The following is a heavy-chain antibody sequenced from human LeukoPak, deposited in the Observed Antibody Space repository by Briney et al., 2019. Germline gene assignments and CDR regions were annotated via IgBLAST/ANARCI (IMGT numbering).Heavy chain of an antibody. D-gene: IGHD7-27*01. CDR3: AGTGDLWY. J-gene: IGHJ4*02. Sequence: SETLSLTCTVSGGSTSSSSYYWGWIRQPPGKGLEWIGSIYYSGSTYYNPSLKSRVTISVDTSKNQFSLKLSSVTAADTAVYYCAGTGDLWYWGQGTLVTVSS. V-gene: IGHV4-39*01. CDR2: IYYSGST. CDR1: GGSTSSSSYY.